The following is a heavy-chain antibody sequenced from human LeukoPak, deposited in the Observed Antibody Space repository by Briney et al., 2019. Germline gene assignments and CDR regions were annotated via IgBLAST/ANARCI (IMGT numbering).Heavy chain of an antibody. CDR3: ARAPFPRAFDI. V-gene: IGHV4-30-4*08. CDR1: GGSISSGDYY. J-gene: IGHJ3*02. CDR2: IYYSGST. Sequence: PSETLSLTCTVSGGSISSGDYYWSWIRQPPGKGLEWIGYIYYSGSTYYNPSLKSRVTISVDTSKNQFSLKLSSVTAADTAVYYCARAPFPRAFDIWGQGTMVTVSS.